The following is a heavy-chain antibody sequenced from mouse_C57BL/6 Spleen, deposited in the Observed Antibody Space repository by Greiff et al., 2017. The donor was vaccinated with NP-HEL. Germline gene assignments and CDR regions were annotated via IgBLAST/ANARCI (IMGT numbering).Heavy chain of an antibody. CDR2: INPYNGGT. Sequence: EVQLQQSGPVLVKPGASVKMSCKASGYTFTDYYMNWVKQSHGKSLEWIGVINPYNGGTSYNQKFKGKATLTVDKSSSTAYMQLNSLTSEDSAVYYCARDSLSDYAMDYWGQGTSVTVSS. V-gene: IGHV1-19*01. CDR3: ARDSLSDYAMDY. CDR1: GYTFTDYY. D-gene: IGHD2-3*01. J-gene: IGHJ4*01.